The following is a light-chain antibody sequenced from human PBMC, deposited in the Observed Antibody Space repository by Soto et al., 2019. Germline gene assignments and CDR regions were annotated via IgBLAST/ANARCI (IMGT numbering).Light chain of an antibody. CDR1: QGVRNE. V-gene: IGKV1-17*01. CDR3: QQYSGYSWT. Sequence: DIQMTQSPSSLSASVGDRVTITCRASQGVRNELGWYQQKPGKAPKLLIYDASSLESGVPSRFSGSGSGTEFTLTVSSLHPDDFATYYCQQYSGYSWTFGQGTKVDIK. J-gene: IGKJ1*01. CDR2: DAS.